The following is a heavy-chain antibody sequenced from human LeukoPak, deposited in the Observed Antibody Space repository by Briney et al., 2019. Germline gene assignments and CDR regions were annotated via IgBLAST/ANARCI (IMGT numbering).Heavy chain of an antibody. D-gene: IGHD6-19*01. V-gene: IGHV3-30*18. Sequence: GGSLRLSCAASGFTFSSYGMHWVRQAPGKGLEWVAVISHDGSDKYYADSVKGRFTISRDNSKNTLYLQMNSLRAEDTAVYYCAKDPHLYSSGWDYYFDYWGQGTLVTVSS. J-gene: IGHJ4*02. CDR3: AKDPHLYSSGWDYYFDY. CDR2: ISHDGSDK. CDR1: GFTFSSYG.